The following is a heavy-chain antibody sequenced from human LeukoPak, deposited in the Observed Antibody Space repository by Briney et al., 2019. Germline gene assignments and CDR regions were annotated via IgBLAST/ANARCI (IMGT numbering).Heavy chain of an antibody. Sequence: ASVKVSCKASGGTFSGYAISWVRQAPGQGLEWMGGIIPIFGTANYAQKFQGRVTITADESTSTAYMELSSLRSEDTAVYYCARGGRYYDFWSGYLPVYYFDYWGQGTLVTVSS. CDR2: IIPIFGTA. CDR1: GGTFSGYA. CDR3: ARGGRYYDFWSGYLPVYYFDY. J-gene: IGHJ4*02. V-gene: IGHV1-69*13. D-gene: IGHD3-3*01.